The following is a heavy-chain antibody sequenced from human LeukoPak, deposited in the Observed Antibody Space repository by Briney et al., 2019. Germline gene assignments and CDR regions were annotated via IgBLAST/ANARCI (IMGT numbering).Heavy chain of an antibody. CDR1: GFTFSSYW. CDR3: AKARRYGGKSFDY. Sequence: QTGGSLRLSCAASGFTFSSYWMSWVRQAPGKGLEWVSAISGSGGSTYYADSVKGRFTISRDNSKNTLYLQMNSLRAEDTAVYYCAKARRYGGKSFDYWGQGTLVTVSS. D-gene: IGHD4-23*01. CDR2: ISGSGGST. V-gene: IGHV3-23*01. J-gene: IGHJ4*02.